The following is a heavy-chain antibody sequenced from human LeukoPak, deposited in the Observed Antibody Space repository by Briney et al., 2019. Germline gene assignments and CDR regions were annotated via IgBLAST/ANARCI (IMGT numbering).Heavy chain of an antibody. CDR2: ISGYNGNT. D-gene: IGHD3-10*01. CDR1: GYTLTKYG. J-gene: IGHJ6*02. Sequence: ASVKVSCKASGYTLTKYGISWVRQAPGQGPEWMGWISGYNGNTNYAQKFQGRVTMTTDTSTSTACMELRDLKSDDTAVYYCGRDYYYGTSAPYNFGIDVWGQGTTVTVSS. CDR3: GRDYYYGTSAPYNFGIDV. V-gene: IGHV1-18*04.